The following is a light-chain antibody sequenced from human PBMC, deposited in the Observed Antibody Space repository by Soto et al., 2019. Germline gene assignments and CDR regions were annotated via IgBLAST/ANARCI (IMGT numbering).Light chain of an antibody. J-gene: IGLJ1*01. V-gene: IGLV2-23*02. CDR1: SSDVGSYNS. CDR2: GVA. Sequence: QSALTQPASVSGSPGQSITISCTGTSSDVGSYNSVSWYQQHPGKAPKVLIFGVAKRPSGISNRFSGSKSGNTAFLTISGLQDEDEADYYCCLYIHISTYVFGTGTKLTVL. CDR3: CLYIHISTYV.